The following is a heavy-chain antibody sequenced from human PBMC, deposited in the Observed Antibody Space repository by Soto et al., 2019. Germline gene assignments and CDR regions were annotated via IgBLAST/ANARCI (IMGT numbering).Heavy chain of an antibody. CDR3: ARDQVVGSAYYYCGMDV. V-gene: IGHV3-30-3*01. CDR1: GFTFSSYA. Sequence: QVQLVESGGGVVQPGRSLRLSCAASGFTFSSYAMHWVRQAPGKGLEWVAVISYDGSNKYYADSVKGRFTISRDNSKNTLYLQMNSLRAEDTAVYYCARDQVVGSAYYYCGMDVWGQGTTVTVSS. CDR2: ISYDGSNK. J-gene: IGHJ6*02. D-gene: IGHD1-26*01.